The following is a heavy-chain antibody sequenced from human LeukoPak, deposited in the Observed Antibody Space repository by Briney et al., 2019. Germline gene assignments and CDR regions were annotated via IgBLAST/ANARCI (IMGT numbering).Heavy chain of an antibody. D-gene: IGHD2-15*01. CDR2: IYTSGST. J-gene: IGHJ5*02. CDR3: AREGYCSGGSCDNWFDP. V-gene: IGHV4-4*07. CDR1: GGSISSYY. Sequence: SETLSLTCTVSGGSISSYYWSWIRQPAGKGLEWIGRIYTSGSTNYNPSLKSRVTISVDRSKNQFSLNLSSVTAADTAVYYCAREGYCSGGSCDNWFDPWGQGTLVTVSS.